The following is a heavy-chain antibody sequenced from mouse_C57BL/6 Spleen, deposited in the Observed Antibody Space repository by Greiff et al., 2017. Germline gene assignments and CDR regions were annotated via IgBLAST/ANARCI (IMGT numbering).Heavy chain of an antibody. D-gene: IGHD2-2*01. Sequence: EVMLVESGGGLVQPGGSLKLSCAASGFTFSDYYMYWVRQTPEKRLEWVAYISNGGGSTYYPDTVKGRFTISRDNAKNTLYLQMSRLKSEDTAMYYCARHGGLWLRRTGPYAMDYWGQGTSVTVSS. CDR3: ARHGGLWLRRTGPYAMDY. CDR1: GFTFSDYY. J-gene: IGHJ4*01. V-gene: IGHV5-12*01. CDR2: ISNGGGST.